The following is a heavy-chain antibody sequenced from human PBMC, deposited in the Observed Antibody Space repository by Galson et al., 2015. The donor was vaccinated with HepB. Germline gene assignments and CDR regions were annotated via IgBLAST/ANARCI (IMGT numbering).Heavy chain of an antibody. J-gene: IGHJ4*02. CDR1: GFTFINYV. CDR2: LSAAGGST. Sequence: SLRLSCAASGFTFINYVMSWVRQAPGKGLEWVSSLSAAGGSTYYPASVKGRFAISRDNSKNTLYLQMNSLRAEDAAVYYCAKGGGRGSYLVGLEGGHFDYWGQGTLVTVSS. CDR3: AKGGGRGSYLVGLEGGHFDY. D-gene: IGHD1-26*01. V-gene: IGHV3-23*01.